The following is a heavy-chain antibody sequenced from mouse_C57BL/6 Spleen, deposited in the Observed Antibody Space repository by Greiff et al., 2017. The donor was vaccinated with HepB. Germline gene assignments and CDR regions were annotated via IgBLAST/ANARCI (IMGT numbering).Heavy chain of an antibody. D-gene: IGHD5-1-1*01. J-gene: IGHJ1*03. CDR3: ARQDTLDWYFDV. CDR2: ISSGGSYT. CDR1: GFTFSSYG. Sequence: EVQLQQSGGDLVKPGGSLKLSCAASGFTFSSYGMSWVRQTPDKRLEWVATISSGGSYTYYPDSGKGRFTISRDNAKNTLYLQMSSLKSEDTAMYYCARQDTLDWYFDVWGTGTTVTVSS. V-gene: IGHV5-6*01.